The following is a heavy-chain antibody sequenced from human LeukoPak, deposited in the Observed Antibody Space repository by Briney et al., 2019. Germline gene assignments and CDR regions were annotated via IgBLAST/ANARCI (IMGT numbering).Heavy chain of an antibody. Sequence: NASETLSLTCTVSGGSISSYYWSWIRQPPRKGLEWIGYIYYSGSTNYNPSLKSRVTISVDTSKNQFSLKLSSVTAADTAVYYCARWDYGATKGLDYWGQGTLVTVSS. J-gene: IGHJ4*02. CDR2: IYYSGST. CDR3: ARWDYGATKGLDY. D-gene: IGHD4-17*01. V-gene: IGHV4-59*01. CDR1: GGSISSYY.